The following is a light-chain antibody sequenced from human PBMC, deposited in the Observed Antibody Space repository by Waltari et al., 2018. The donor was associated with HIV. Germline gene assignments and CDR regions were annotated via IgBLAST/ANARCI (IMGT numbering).Light chain of an antibody. V-gene: IGLV2-11*01. Sequence: QSALTQPRSVSGSPGQSVTISCTGTSSDVGVYNFVSWYQQHPGKAPKLMIYDVSKRPSGVPDRFSGSKSGNTDSLTISGLQAEDEADYYCCSYAGSYPVVFGGGTKLTVL. CDR2: DVS. CDR1: SSDVGVYNF. J-gene: IGLJ2*01. CDR3: CSYAGSYPVV.